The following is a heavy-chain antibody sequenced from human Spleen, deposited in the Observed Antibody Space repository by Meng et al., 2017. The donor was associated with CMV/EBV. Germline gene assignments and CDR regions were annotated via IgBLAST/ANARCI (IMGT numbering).Heavy chain of an antibody. D-gene: IGHD3-3*01. Sequence: ESLKISCAVYGGSFSGYYWSWIRQPPGKGLEWIGEINHSGSTNYNPSLKSRFTISRDNAKNTLYLQMNSLRAEDTAVYYCARDPSYGYYDFWSGYSGMDVWGQGTTVTVSS. V-gene: IGHV4-34*01. J-gene: IGHJ6*02. CDR3: ARDPSYGYYDFWSGYSGMDV. CDR1: GGSFSGYY. CDR2: INHSGST.